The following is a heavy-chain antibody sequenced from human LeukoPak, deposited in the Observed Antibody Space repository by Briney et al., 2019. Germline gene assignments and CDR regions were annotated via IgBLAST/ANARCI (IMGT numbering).Heavy chain of an antibody. D-gene: IGHD5-12*01. CDR3: ARGPWDIVATIDFDD. CDR1: GFTFSSYS. Sequence: PGGSLRLSCAASGFTFSSYSMNWVRQAPGKGLEWVSSISSSSSYIYYADSVKGRFTISRDNAKNSLYLQMNSLRAEDTAVYYCARGPWDIVATIDFDDWGQGTLVTVSS. J-gene: IGHJ4*02. V-gene: IGHV3-21*01. CDR2: ISSSSSYI.